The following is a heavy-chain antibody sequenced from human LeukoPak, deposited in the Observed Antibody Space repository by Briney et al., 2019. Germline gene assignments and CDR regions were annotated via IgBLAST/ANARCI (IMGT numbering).Heavy chain of an antibody. CDR3: VKDISMVVGHYMDV. J-gene: IGHJ6*03. V-gene: IGHV3-30*02. D-gene: IGHD2-2*01. CDR2: IRYDGDNK. CDR1: GFTFSSYG. Sequence: GGSLRLSCAASGFTFSSYGMHWVRQAPGKGLEWVVFIRYDGDNKYYADSVKGRFTISRDNSKNTLYLQMNSLRVDDTAVYYCVKDISMVVGHYMDVWGKGTTVTVSS.